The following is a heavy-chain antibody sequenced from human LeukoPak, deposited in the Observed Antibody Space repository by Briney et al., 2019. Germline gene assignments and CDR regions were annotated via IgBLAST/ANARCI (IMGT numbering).Heavy chain of an antibody. V-gene: IGHV3-66*04. Sequence: GGSLRLSCAASGFTVSSNYMSWDRQAPGKGLEWVSVIYSGGGTYYADSVKGRFTVSRDNSKNTLYLQMNSLRAEDTAVYYCARHCDAVGCFDYWGQGTLVTVSS. CDR2: IYSGGGT. CDR1: GFTVSSNY. CDR3: ARHCDAVGCFDY. J-gene: IGHJ4*02. D-gene: IGHD2-15*01.